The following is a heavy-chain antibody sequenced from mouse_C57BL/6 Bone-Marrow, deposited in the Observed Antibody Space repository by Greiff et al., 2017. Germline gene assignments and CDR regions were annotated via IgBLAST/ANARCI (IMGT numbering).Heavy chain of an antibody. CDR1: GYTFTSYW. CDR2: IQPNSGST. D-gene: IGHD2-5*01. V-gene: IGHV1-64*01. J-gene: IGHJ3*01. Sequence: QVQLQQPGAELVKPGASVKLSCKASGYTFTSYWMHWVKQRPGQGLEWIGMIQPNSGSTNYNEKFKSKATLTVDKSSSTAYMQLSSLTSEDSAVYYCARDAYYSNYVDWFAYWGQGTLVTVSA. CDR3: ARDAYYSNYVDWFAY.